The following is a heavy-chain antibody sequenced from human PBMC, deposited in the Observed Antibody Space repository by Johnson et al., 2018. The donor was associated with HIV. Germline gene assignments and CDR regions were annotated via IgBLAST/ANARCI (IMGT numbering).Heavy chain of an antibody. Sequence: QVQLVESGGGVVQPGRSLRLSCAASGFTFSSYTMHWVRQAPGKGLEWVAVISYDGSNKYYADSVKGRFTISRDNSKNTLYLQMSDLRAEDTAVYYCAKDMFSGQLCDAFDIWGQGTMVTVSS. CDR2: ISYDGSNK. J-gene: IGHJ3*02. D-gene: IGHD3-10*01. V-gene: IGHV3-30-3*01. CDR3: AKDMFSGQLCDAFDI. CDR1: GFTFSSYT.